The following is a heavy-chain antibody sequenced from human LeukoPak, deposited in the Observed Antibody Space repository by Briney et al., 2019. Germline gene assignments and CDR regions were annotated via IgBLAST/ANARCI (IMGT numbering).Heavy chain of an antibody. Sequence: PSETLSLTCTVSGGSVSSSSYYWGWIRQPPGKGLEWIGSMYYSGSGSTYYNPSLKSRVTISVDTSKNQFSLKLSSVTAADTAVYYSAKHTHSGYDLSHWGQGTLVTVSS. CDR2: MYYSGSGST. V-gene: IGHV4-39*01. CDR3: AKHTHSGYDLSH. D-gene: IGHD5-12*01. J-gene: IGHJ4*02. CDR1: GGSVSSSSYY.